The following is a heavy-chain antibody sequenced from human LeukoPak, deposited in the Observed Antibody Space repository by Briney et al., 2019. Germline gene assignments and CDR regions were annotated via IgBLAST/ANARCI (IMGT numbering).Heavy chain of an antibody. CDR1: GYSFTTYW. CDR2: IFPGDSDT. Sequence: GEALKISCKGSGYSFTTYWIGWVRQMPGRGLELMGIIFPGDSDTRYSPSGQGQVTTSADKPSSTADLQWSSLKAADTAMYYCASRAGAPGVFGSWGQGTLVTVSS. CDR3: ASRAGAPGVFGS. V-gene: IGHV5-51*04. J-gene: IGHJ4*02. D-gene: IGHD3-10*01.